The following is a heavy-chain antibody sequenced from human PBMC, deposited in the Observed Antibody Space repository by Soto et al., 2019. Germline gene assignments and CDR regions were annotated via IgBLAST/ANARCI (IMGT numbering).Heavy chain of an antibody. CDR3: ARREQWLVYY. Sequence: QLQLQESGPGLVKPSETLSLTCTVSGGSISSSSYYWGWIRQPPGKGLEWIGSIYYSGSTYYNPSLKSRVTIPVDTSKNQFSLKLSSVTAADTAVYYCARREQWLVYYWGQGTLVTVSS. CDR2: IYYSGST. D-gene: IGHD6-19*01. J-gene: IGHJ4*02. CDR1: GGSISSSSYY. V-gene: IGHV4-39*01.